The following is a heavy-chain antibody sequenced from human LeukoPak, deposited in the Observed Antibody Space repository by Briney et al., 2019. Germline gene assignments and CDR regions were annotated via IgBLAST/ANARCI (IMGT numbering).Heavy chain of an antibody. D-gene: IGHD3-10*01. J-gene: IGHJ4*02. Sequence: GGSLRLSCAASGFTVSSNYMSWVRQAPGKGLEWVSVIYSGGSTYYADSVKGRFTISRDNSKNTLYLQMNSLRAEDTAVYYCARDWYYYGSGSSYYWGQGTLVTVSS. CDR2: IYSGGST. CDR1: GFTVSSNY. V-gene: IGHV3-66*01. CDR3: ARDWYYYGSGSSYY.